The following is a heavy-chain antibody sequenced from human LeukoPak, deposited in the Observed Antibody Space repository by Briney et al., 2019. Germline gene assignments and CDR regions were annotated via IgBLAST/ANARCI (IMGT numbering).Heavy chain of an antibody. D-gene: IGHD2-15*01. CDR1: GGSISGHY. V-gene: IGHV4-59*11. Sequence: SETLSLTCTVSGGSISGHYWTWIRQSPVKGLEWIGDISNSGSTSYNPSLKSRVTISIDTSKNQFSPKLSSVTAADTAVYYCGRDALVGYFSYYYMDVWGKGTTVTVSS. CDR3: GRDALVGYFSYYYMDV. CDR2: ISNSGST. J-gene: IGHJ6*03.